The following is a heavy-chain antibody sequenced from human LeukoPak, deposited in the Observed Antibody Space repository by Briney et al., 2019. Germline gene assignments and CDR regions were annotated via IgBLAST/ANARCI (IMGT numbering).Heavy chain of an antibody. CDR3: AKWGDYDVLTGYYVSDY. J-gene: IGHJ4*02. CDR1: GFTFSSYA. D-gene: IGHD3-9*01. V-gene: IGHV3-23*01. Sequence: GGSLRLSCAASGFTFSSYAMSWVRQAPGKGLEWVSAITGSGGNTYYADSVKGRFTISRDNSKNTLYLQMNSLRAEDTAVYYCAKWGDYDVLTGYYVSDYWGQGALVTVSS. CDR2: ITGSGGNT.